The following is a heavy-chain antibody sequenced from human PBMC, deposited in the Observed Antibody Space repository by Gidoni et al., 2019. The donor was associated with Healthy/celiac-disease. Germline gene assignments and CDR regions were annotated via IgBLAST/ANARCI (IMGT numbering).Heavy chain of an antibody. D-gene: IGHD3-3*01. CDR3: ARDVFWSGYYTTYYYYYGMDV. J-gene: IGHJ6*02. V-gene: IGHV1-2*02. Sequence: QVQLVQSGAEVKKPGASVKVSCKASGYTFTGYYLHWVRQAPGQGLEWMGWINPNSGGTNYAQKFQGRVTMTRDTSISTAYMELSRLRSDDTAVYYCARDVFWSGYYTTYYYYYGMDVWGQGTTVTVSS. CDR2: INPNSGGT. CDR1: GYTFTGYY.